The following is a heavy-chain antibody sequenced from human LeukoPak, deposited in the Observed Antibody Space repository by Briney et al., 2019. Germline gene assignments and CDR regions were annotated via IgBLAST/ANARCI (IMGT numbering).Heavy chain of an antibody. CDR3: ARDQPFGSY. D-gene: IGHD3-10*01. V-gene: IGHV3-30-3*01. CDR1: GFTFSSYA. CDR2: ISYDGSNK. J-gene: IGHJ4*02. Sequence: PGRSLRLSCAASGFTFSSYAMHWVRQAPGKGLEWVAVISYDGSNKYYADSVKGRFTISRDNAKNSLYLQMNSLRAEDTAVYYCARDQPFGSYWGQGTLVTVSS.